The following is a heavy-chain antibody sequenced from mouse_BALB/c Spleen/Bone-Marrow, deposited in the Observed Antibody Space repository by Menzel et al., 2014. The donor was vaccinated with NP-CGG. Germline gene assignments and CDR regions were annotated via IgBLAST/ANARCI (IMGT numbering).Heavy chain of an antibody. CDR1: GYTFTDYN. CDR3: ARRGTTYYFDY. Sequence: EVQLQQSGPELVKPGASVKISCKASGYTFTDYNMHWVKQSHGKSLEWIGYIYPYNGGTGYNQKFKSKATLTVDNSSSTAYMELRSLISEDSAVYYCARRGTTYYFDYWGQGTTLTVSS. V-gene: IGHV1S29*02. J-gene: IGHJ2*01. D-gene: IGHD1-1*01. CDR2: IYPYNGGT.